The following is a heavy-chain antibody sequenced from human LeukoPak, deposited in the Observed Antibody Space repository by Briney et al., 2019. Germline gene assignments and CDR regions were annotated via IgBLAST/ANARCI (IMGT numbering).Heavy chain of an antibody. CDR1: GGSISSYY. CDR2: IYYSGST. V-gene: IGHV4-59*08. D-gene: IGHD4-17*01. J-gene: IGHJ2*01. CDR3: ARQNLVTTVDWYFDL. Sequence: SETLSLICTVSGGSISSYYWSWIRQPPGKGLEWIGYIYYSGSTNYNPSLKSRVTISVDTSKNQFSLKLSSVTAADTAVYYCARQNLVTTVDWYFDLWGRGTLVTVSS.